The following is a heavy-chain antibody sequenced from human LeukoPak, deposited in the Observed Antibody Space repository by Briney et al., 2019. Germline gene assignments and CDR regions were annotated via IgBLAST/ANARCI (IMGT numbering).Heavy chain of an antibody. D-gene: IGHD6-19*01. Sequence: SSETLSLTCTVSGGSISSGGYYWSWIRQHPGKGLEWIGYIYYSGSTYYNPSLKSRVTISVDTSKNQFSLKLSSVTAADTAVYYCARGPLQYSSGWYRDWGQGTLVTVSS. CDR2: IYYSGST. V-gene: IGHV4-31*03. CDR1: GGSISSGGYY. CDR3: ARGPLQYSSGWYRD. J-gene: IGHJ4*02.